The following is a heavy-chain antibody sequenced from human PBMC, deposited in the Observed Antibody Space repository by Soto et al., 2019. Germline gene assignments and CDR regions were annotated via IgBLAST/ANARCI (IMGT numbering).Heavy chain of an antibody. CDR2: INGDGSST. D-gene: IGHD1-7*01. V-gene: IGHV3-74*01. CDR3: AGSPGLSRISGTTLGA. CDR1: GFTFSSHW. Sequence: EVQLVESGGGLVQPGGSLRLSCAASGFTFSSHWMHWVRQAPGKGLVWVSRINGDGSSTSYADSVKGRFTISRDNAKNRLYLQVNSLRADDTAVYDCAGSPGLSRISGTTLGAWGQGTLVTVSS. J-gene: IGHJ5*01.